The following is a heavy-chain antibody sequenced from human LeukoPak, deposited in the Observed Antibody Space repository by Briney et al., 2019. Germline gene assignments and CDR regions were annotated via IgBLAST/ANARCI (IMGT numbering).Heavy chain of an antibody. Sequence: KPGGSLRLSCAASGFTFSSYSMNWVRQAPGKGLEWVSSISSSSSYIYYADSVKGRFTISRDNSKNTLYLQLNSLRAEDTAVYFCASSSWSSEYFHYWGQGTLVTVSS. V-gene: IGHV3-21*01. CDR1: GFTFSSYS. D-gene: IGHD6-13*01. J-gene: IGHJ1*01. CDR3: ASSSWSSEYFHY. CDR2: ISSSSSYI.